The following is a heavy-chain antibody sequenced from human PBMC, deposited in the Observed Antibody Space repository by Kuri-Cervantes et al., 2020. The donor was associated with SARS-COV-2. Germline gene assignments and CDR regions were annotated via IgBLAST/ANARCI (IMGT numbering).Heavy chain of an antibody. J-gene: IGHJ4*02. D-gene: IGHD3/OR15-3a*01. CDR3: ARGFWTGFLFDS. CDR1: GSSISSYY. Sequence: SETLSLTCTVSGSSISSYYWSWIRQPPGKGLEWIGYIYYSGSTNYNPSLKSRVTISVDMTNNQFFLNLKGASAADTAVYYCARGFWTGFLFDSWGQGSLVTVSS. CDR2: IYYSGST. V-gene: IGHV4-59*01.